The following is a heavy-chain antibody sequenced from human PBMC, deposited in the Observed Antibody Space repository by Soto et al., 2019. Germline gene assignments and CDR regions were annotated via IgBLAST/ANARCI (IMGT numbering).Heavy chain of an antibody. CDR2: IKGDASEE. V-gene: IGHV3-7*01. Sequence: EVQLVQSGGDLVQPGGSLRLSCVASGFTFSTYWMTWVRQAPGMGLEWVAGIKGDASEEIYVASVKGRFSVSRDNAKNSLYLQLNSLSAEDTAVYCCATAISSPFSNFDYWGQGSLVTVSS. D-gene: IGHD2-2*01. CDR3: ATAISSPFSNFDY. CDR1: GFTFSTYW. J-gene: IGHJ4*02.